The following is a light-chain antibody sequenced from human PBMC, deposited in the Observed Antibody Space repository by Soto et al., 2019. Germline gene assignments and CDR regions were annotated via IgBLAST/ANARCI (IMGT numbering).Light chain of an antibody. CDR3: QQCIHWPGT. J-gene: IGKJ3*01. CDR2: DAS. CDR1: QSLRSY. V-gene: IGKV3-11*01. Sequence: EIVLTQSPATLSLSPGERATLSCRASQSLRSYLAWYQQKPGQSPRLLIYDASNRATGVPARFSGSGSGTDFTLIISSLEPEDFAVYYCQQCIHWPGTFGPGTKVDIK.